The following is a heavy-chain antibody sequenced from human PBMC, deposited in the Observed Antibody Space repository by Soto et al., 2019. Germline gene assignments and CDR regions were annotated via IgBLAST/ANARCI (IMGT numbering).Heavy chain of an antibody. J-gene: IGHJ3*02. CDR3: ARVRSGYYYYVFVI. V-gene: IGHV3-53*04. D-gene: IGHD5-12*01. CDR2: IYSGGST. CDR1: GFTVSSNY. Sequence: EVQLVESGGGLVQPGGSLRLSCAASGFTVSSNYMSWVRQAPGKGLEWVSVIYSGGSTYYADSVKGRFTISRHNSKNTLYLQMNSLRAEDTAVYYCARVRSGYYYYVFVIWVQEPMVTVSS.